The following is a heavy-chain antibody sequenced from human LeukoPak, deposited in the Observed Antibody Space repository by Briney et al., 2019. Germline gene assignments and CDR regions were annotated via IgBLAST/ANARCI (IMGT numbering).Heavy chain of an antibody. D-gene: IGHD5-24*01. J-gene: IGHJ1*01. CDR3: ARQGWAWLQHRSGYFQH. CDR2: IYYSGST. Sequence: PSETLSLTCAVSGGSISSGGYSWSWIRQPPGKGLEWIGYIYYSGSTYHNPSLKSRVTISVDTSKNQFSLKLSSVTAADTAVYYCARQGWAWLQHRSGYFQHWGQGTLVTVSS. CDR1: GGSISSGGYS. V-gene: IGHV4-30-2*03.